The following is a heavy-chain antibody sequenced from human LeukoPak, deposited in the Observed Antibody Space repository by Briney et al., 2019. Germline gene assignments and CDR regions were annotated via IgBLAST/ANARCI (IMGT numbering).Heavy chain of an antibody. J-gene: IGHJ3*01. V-gene: IGHV3-43*02. D-gene: IGHD5-18*01. CDR1: GFTFDDYA. Sequence: SGGSLRLSCAASGFTFDDYAMHWVRQAPGKGLEWVSFISGDGAGAYYADSVKGRFTISRDNSKNSLYLQMNSLRTEDTALYYCAKDRIMAYLDTAYAFDVCGQGTMVTVSS. CDR3: AKDRIMAYLDTAYAFDV. CDR2: ISGDGAGA.